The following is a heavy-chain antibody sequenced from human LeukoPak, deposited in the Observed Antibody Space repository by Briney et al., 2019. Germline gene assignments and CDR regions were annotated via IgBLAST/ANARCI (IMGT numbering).Heavy chain of an antibody. J-gene: IGHJ2*01. CDR1: GGSITNYY. Sequence: PSETLSLTCTVSGGSITNYYWNWIRQPPGKGLEWIGNIYYTGSTNYNPSLKSRVTISVDTSKNQFSLNLNSVTAADTAVYYCARDDGYYGSGRSNWYFDLWGRGTLVTVSS. CDR2: IYYTGST. D-gene: IGHD3-10*01. V-gene: IGHV4-59*01. CDR3: ARDDGYYGSGRSNWYFDL.